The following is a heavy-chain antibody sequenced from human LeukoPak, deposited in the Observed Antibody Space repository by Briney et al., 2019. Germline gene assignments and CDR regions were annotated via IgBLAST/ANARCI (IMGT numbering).Heavy chain of an antibody. D-gene: IGHD2-2*02. CDR3: ARRGLSSISCYSCRYYYGMDV. J-gene: IGHJ6*02. V-gene: IGHV3-7*01. Sequence: RAGGSLRLSCAASGFMFNTYWMSWARQAPGKGLEWVANIKQDGSEKYYVDSVKGRFTISRDNAKNSLFLQINSLRAEDTAVYYCARRGLSSISCYSCRYYYGMDVWGQGTTVTVSS. CDR2: IKQDGSEK. CDR1: GFMFNTYW.